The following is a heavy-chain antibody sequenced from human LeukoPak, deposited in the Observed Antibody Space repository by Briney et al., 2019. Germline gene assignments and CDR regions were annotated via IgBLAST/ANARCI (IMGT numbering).Heavy chain of an antibody. CDR1: GFTFSDYY. D-gene: IGHD2-2*01. CDR2: ISSSSSYT. J-gene: IGHJ4*02. CDR3: AKASGSTSSDH. Sequence: GGSLRISCAASGFTFSDYYMSWIRQAPGKGLEWVSYISSSSSYTNYADSVKGRFTISRDNAKNSLYLQMNSLRAEDTAVYYCAKASGSTSSDHWGQGTLVTVSS. V-gene: IGHV3-11*05.